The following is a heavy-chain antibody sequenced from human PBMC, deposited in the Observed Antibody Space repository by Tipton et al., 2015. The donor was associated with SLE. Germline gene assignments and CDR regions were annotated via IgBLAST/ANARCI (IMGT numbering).Heavy chain of an antibody. CDR2: INNSGIT. CDR1: GDSFSSGSSS. D-gene: IGHD2-15*01. V-gene: IGHV4-61*02. CDR3: VKSVVVVSPRDYYYYMDV. Sequence: TLSLNCTVSGDSFSSGSSSWNWVRQPDGKGLEWIGLINNSGITNYNPSLQSRVTLSVDMSKNQFSLRLSSVTAADTGVYYCVKSVVVVSPRDYYYYMDVWGKGTTVTVSS. J-gene: IGHJ6*03.